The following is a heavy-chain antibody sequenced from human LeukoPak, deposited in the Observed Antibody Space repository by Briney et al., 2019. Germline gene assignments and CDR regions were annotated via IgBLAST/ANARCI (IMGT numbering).Heavy chain of an antibody. CDR3: ARGGLRGNCGGDCFIDY. J-gene: IGHJ4*02. D-gene: IGHD2-21*02. V-gene: IGHV1-8*01. Sequence: ASVKVSCKASGYTFTSYDINWVRQATGQGLEWMGWMNPNSGNTGYAQKFQGRVTMTRNTSISTAYMELSSLRSEDTAVYYCARGGLRGNCGGDCFIDYWGQGTLVTVSS. CDR1: GYTFTSYD. CDR2: MNPNSGNT.